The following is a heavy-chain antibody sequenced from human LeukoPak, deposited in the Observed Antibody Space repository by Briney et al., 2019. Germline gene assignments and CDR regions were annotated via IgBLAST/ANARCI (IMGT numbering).Heavy chain of an antibody. CDR2: INHSGST. D-gene: IGHD3-3*01. V-gene: IGHV4-34*01. Sequence: PSETLSLTCAVYGGSFSGYSWSWIRQPPGKGLEWIGEINHSGSTSYNPSLKSRVTISVDTSKNQFSLKLSSVTAADTAVYFYARQGSPITIFGVVITPYYFDYWGQGTLVTVSS. CDR1: GGSFSGYS. CDR3: ARQGSPITIFGVVITPYYFDY. J-gene: IGHJ4*02.